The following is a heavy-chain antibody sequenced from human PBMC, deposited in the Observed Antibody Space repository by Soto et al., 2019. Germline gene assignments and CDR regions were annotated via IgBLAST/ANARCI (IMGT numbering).Heavy chain of an antibody. CDR3: AKWDFDTVNAFGI. V-gene: IGHV4-4*08. CDR1: GDSSRSYY. J-gene: IGHJ3*02. Sequence: SETLSLTCTVSGDSSRSYYWSWIRQPPGKALEWIGYIYNSGSTKYNPSLKSRVTISIDTSKNQFSLSLSSVTAADTALYYCAKWDFDTVNAFGIWGQGTMVTVSS. CDR2: IYNSGST. D-gene: IGHD4-17*01.